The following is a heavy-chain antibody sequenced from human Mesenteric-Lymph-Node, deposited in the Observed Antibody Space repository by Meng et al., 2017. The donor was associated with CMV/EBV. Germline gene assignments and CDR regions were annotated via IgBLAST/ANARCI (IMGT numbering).Heavy chain of an antibody. CDR3: ARPDPYYYGSGNYFLMPFDY. Sequence: FSSYAISWVRQAPGQGLEWMGGIIPIFGTANYAQKFQGRVTITADESTSTAYMELSSLRSDDTAVYYCARPDPYYYGSGNYFLMPFDYWGQGTLVTVSS. CDR2: IIPIFGTA. J-gene: IGHJ4*02. CDR1: FSSYA. D-gene: IGHD3-10*01. V-gene: IGHV1-69*01.